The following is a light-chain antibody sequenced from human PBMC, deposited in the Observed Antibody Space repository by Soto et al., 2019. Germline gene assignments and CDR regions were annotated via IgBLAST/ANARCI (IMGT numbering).Light chain of an antibody. V-gene: IGLV2-14*01. CDR3: SSYTSGNTVV. J-gene: IGLJ2*01. CDR1: SSDVGGYNY. CDR2: DVD. Sequence: QSALPQPASVSGSPGQSITISCSGTSSDVGGYNYVCWYQQHPGKAPKLMIYDVDNRPSGVSNRFSGSRSGNTASLTISGLQAEDEADYYCSSYTSGNTVVFGGGTKLTVL.